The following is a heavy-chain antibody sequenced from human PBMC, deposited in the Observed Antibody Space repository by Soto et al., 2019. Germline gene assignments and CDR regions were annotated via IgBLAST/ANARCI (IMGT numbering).Heavy chain of an antibody. Sequence: PGGSLRLSXAASGFTFSNYAMSWVRQAPGKGLEWVSAISASVGSTYYTDSVKGRFTISRDNSKNTLYLQMNSLRAEDTAVYYCAKGGQSYDYWGQGTLVTVSS. CDR2: ISASVGST. D-gene: IGHD3-10*01. J-gene: IGHJ4*02. CDR3: AKGGQSYDY. CDR1: GFTFSNYA. V-gene: IGHV3-23*01.